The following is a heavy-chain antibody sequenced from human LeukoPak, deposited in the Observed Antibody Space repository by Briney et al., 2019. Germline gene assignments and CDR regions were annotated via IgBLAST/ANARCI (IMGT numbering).Heavy chain of an antibody. CDR3: ARDPYSGSYGNYYYYFMDV. Sequence: GGSLRLSCAASGFTFSSYWMHWVRQAPGKGLVWVSRINSDGSSTSYADSVKGRFTISRDNAKNTLYLQMNSLRAEDTAVYYCARDPYSGSYGNYYYYFMDVWGKGTTVTISS. CDR1: GFTFSSYW. D-gene: IGHD1-26*01. CDR2: INSDGSST. J-gene: IGHJ6*03. V-gene: IGHV3-74*01.